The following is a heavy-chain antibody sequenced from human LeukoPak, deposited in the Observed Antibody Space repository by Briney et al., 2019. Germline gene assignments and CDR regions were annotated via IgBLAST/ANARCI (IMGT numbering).Heavy chain of an antibody. J-gene: IGHJ6*04. D-gene: IGHD3-10*02. Sequence: GGTLRLSCAASGFTFSSYGMSWVRQAPGKGLEWVSSISGGSTYYADSRKGRFTISRDNSKNTLYLQMNSLRAEDTAVYYCAELGITMIGDVWGKGTTVTISS. V-gene: IGHV3-38-3*01. CDR1: GFTFSSYG. CDR2: ISGGST. CDR3: AELGITMIGDV.